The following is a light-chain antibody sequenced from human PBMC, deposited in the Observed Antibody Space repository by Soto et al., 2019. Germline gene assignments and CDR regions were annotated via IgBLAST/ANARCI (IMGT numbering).Light chain of an antibody. CDR1: QSVSSS. CDR3: HQRSSSPLT. V-gene: IGKV3-11*01. CDR2: DAS. Sequence: EIVLTQSPATLSLSPGETATLSCRASQSVSSSLAWYQQKPGQTPRLLIYDASNRATGIPARFSGSGSGTDFTLTVSSLEPEDFAVYYCHQRSSSPLTFGGGTKVEIK. J-gene: IGKJ4*01.